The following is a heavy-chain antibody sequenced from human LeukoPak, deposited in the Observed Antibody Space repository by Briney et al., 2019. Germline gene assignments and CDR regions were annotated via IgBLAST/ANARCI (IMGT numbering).Heavy chain of an antibody. CDR3: ARTRLLIFDRGYYFDY. CDR1: GFTFSNAW. V-gene: IGHV3-23*01. CDR2: ISGSGGST. Sequence: GGSLRLSCAASGFTFSNAWMSWVRQAPGKGLEWVSAISGSGGSTYYADSVKGRFTISRDNSKNTLYLQMNSLRAEDTAVYYCARTRLLIFDRGYYFDYWGQGTLVTVSS. J-gene: IGHJ4*02. D-gene: IGHD3/OR15-3a*01.